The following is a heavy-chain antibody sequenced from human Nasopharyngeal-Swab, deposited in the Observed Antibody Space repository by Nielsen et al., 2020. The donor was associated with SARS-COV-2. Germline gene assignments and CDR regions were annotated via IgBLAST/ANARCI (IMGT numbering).Heavy chain of an antibody. J-gene: IGHJ6*02. CDR1: GFTFSSYA. CDR2: ISGSGGST. D-gene: IGHD3-16*01. Sequence: GASLKISCAASGFTFSSYAMSWVRQAPGKGLEWVSAISGSGGSTYYADSVKGRFTISRDNSKNTLYLQMNSLSAEDTAVYYCAKQLGDTRELYYYYGMDVWGQGTTVTVSS. CDR3: AKQLGDTRELYYYYGMDV. V-gene: IGHV3-23*01.